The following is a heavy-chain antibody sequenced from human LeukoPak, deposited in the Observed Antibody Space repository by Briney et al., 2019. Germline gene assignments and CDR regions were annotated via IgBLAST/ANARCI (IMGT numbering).Heavy chain of an antibody. V-gene: IGHV1-18*01. CDR3: AREGYCSGGICYSTMNWFDP. J-gene: IGHJ5*02. Sequence: GASVKVSCKASGYRFTSYGITWVRQAPGQGLEWMGWISASNGNTNYAQKVQGRVTLTTDTSTSTAYMELRSLRSDDTAVYYCAREGYCSGGICYSTMNWFDPWGQGTLVTVSS. D-gene: IGHD2-15*01. CDR1: GYRFTSYG. CDR2: ISASNGNT.